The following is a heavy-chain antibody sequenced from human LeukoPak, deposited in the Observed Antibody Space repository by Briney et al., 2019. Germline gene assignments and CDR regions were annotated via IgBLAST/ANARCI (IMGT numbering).Heavy chain of an antibody. V-gene: IGHV3-7*01. J-gene: IGHJ4*02. D-gene: IGHD2-2*01. CDR1: GFTFSSYW. CDR2: IKQDGSEK. CDR3: ARENRNIVVVPAAIHFDY. Sequence: GGSLRLSCAASGFTFSSYWMSWVRQAPGKGLEWVANIKQDGSEKYYVDSVKGRFTISRDNAKNSLYLQMNSLRAEDTAVYYCARENRNIVVVPAAIHFDYGGQGTLVTVSS.